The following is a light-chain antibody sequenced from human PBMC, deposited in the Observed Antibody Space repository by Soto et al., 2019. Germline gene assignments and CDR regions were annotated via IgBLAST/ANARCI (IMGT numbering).Light chain of an antibody. V-gene: IGLV7-43*01. Sequence: QPGLTHDPSRSVSPGVPVTLPCNFITQTDTHGYYPPWLQQKPGQSISSLSYETSKKHSWTPARFSGSLLGCKAAFTLSRVPSEVEAEYYGLLSFGGPYVFGSGTKVTV. CDR1: TQTDTHGYY. J-gene: IGLJ1*01. CDR2: ETS. CDR3: LLSFGGPYV.